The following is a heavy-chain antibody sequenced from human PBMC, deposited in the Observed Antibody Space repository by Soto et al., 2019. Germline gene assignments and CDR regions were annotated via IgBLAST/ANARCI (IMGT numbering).Heavy chain of an antibody. D-gene: IGHD2-15*01. Sequence: GASVKVSCKASGFTFTSSAVQWVRQARGQRLEWIGWIVVGSGNTIYARKFQERVTITRDMSASTAYMQLSSLRSEDTAVYYCAAADRTVVTSYYYGLDVWGQGTTVTVSS. J-gene: IGHJ6*02. CDR2: IVVGSGNT. CDR3: AAADRTVVTSYYYGLDV. CDR1: GFTFTSSA. V-gene: IGHV1-58*01.